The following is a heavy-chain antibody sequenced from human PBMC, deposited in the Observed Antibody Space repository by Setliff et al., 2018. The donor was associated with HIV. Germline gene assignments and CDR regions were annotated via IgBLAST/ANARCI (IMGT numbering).Heavy chain of an antibody. CDR3: AKDQNIVVVTAIFHAFDI. D-gene: IGHD2-21*02. J-gene: IGHJ3*02. V-gene: IGHV3-64*04. CDR1: GFMFRNYA. CDR2: ISSDGLKA. Sequence: PGGSLRLSCLGSGFMFRNYAIHWARQAPGKGLESVSAISSDGLKAYYADSVRGRFTISRDSSKNTLYLQMNSLRAEDTAVYYCAKDQNIVVVTAIFHAFDIWGQGTMVTV.